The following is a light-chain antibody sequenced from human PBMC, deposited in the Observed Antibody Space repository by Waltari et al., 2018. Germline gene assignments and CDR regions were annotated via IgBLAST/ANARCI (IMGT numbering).Light chain of an antibody. V-gene: IGKV3-15*01. CDR2: GVS. J-gene: IGKJ4*01. CDR3: QQYNDWPPVT. CDR1: QSVSSN. Sequence: TVMTQSPVALSVSPGERVTLSCRASQSVSSNLAWYQQKPGQAPRLLIYGVSTRATGIPARFSGSGSGTEFALTISSLQSEDFAVYYCQQYNDWPPVTFGGGTKVEIK.